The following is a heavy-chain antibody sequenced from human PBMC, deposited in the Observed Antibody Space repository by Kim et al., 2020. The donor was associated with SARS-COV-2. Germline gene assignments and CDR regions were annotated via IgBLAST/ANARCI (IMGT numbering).Heavy chain of an antibody. J-gene: IGHJ4*01. V-gene: IGHV3-11*06. CDR3: ARERKFRNFDWLFFAY. CDR1: GFTFSDYY. CDR2: ISSSCSYT. D-gene: IGHD3-9*01. Sequence: GGSLRLSCAASGFTFSDYYMSWIRQAPGKGLEGGSYISSSCSYTKYADSVKGRFTISRDNAKNSLYLQMNSLRAEDKAVYYCARERKFRNFDWLFFAYWG.